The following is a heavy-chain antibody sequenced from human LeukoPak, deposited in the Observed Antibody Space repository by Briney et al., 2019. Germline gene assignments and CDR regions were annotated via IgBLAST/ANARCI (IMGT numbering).Heavy chain of an antibody. CDR1: GFTFSSYA. J-gene: IGHJ4*02. V-gene: IGHV3-23*01. CDR2: ISGSGGST. D-gene: IGHD6-13*01. Sequence: GGSLRLSCAASGFTFSSYAMSWVRQAPGKGLEWVSAISGSGGSTYYADSVKGRFTISRDDSKNTLYLQMNSLRAEDTAVYYCAEDLLAAAGGPLDYWGQGTLVTVSS. CDR3: AEDLLAAAGGPLDY.